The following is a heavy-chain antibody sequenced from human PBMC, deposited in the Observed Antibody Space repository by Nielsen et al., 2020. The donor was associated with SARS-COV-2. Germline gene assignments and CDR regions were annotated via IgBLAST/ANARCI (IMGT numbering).Heavy chain of an antibody. CDR2: IYYSGKT. J-gene: IGHJ4*02. V-gene: IGHV4-31*03. D-gene: IGHD3-22*01. CDR3: ARDGYHDRFIDY. Sequence: SETLSLTCTVSGGSISSGAYYWTWIREHQGKGLEWIGYIYYSGKTFCNPSLKRRLAMSLDTSNNQFSLNVGSVTAADTAVYYCARDGYHDRFIDYWGQGTLVTVSS. CDR1: GGSISSGAYY.